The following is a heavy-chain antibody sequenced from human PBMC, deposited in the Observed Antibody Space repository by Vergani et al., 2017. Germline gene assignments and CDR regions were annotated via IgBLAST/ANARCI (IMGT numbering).Heavy chain of an antibody. Sequence: QVQLQESGPGLVKPSETLSLTCTVSGGSISSYYWSWIRQPAGKGLEWIGRIYTSGSTNYNPSLKSRVTMSVDTSKNQFSLKLSSVTAADTAVYYCAREVCSGGSCYRNSGNWFDPWGQGTLVTVSS. CDR1: GGSISSYY. D-gene: IGHD2-15*01. CDR3: AREVCSGGSCYRNSGNWFDP. CDR2: IYTSGST. J-gene: IGHJ5*02. V-gene: IGHV4-4*07.